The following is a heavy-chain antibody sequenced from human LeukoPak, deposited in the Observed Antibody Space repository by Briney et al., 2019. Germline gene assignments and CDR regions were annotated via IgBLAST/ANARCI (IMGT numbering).Heavy chain of an antibody. J-gene: IGHJ4*02. CDR2: IKQDGGEK. V-gene: IGHV3-7*01. Sequence: GGSLRLSCVASGFAFSSYWMSWVRQAPGKGLEWVANIKQDGGEKYYVDSVKGRFTISRDNAKNSLFLQMNSLRVEDTAVYCCARLGGSYYTYWGQGTLVTVSS. D-gene: IGHD1-26*01. CDR3: ARLGGSYYTY. CDR1: GFAFSSYW.